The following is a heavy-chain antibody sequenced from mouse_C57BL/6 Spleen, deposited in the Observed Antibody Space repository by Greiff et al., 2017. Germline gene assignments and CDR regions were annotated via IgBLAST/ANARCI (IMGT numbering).Heavy chain of an antibody. CDR2: IYPGGGYT. CDR3: ASIATVGYFDV. Sequence: QVQLQQSGAELVRPGTSVKMSCKASGYTFTNYWIGWAKQRPGHGLEWIGDIYPGGGYTNYNEKFKGKATLTADKSSSTAYMQFSSLTSEDSAIYYCASIATVGYFDVWGTGTTGTVSS. CDR1: GYTFTNYW. V-gene: IGHV1-63*01. J-gene: IGHJ1*03. D-gene: IGHD1-1*01.